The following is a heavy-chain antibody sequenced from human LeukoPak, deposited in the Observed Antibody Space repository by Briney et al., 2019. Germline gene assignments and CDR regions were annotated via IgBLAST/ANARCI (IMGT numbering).Heavy chain of an antibody. CDR2: INHSGST. CDR1: GGSFSDYY. J-gene: IGHJ5*02. Sequence: SETLSLTCAVYGGSFSDYYWSWIRQPPGKGLEWIGEINHSGSTDYNPSLKSRVTISIDKSKNHFSLKLTSVTAADTAIYYRARDSYNWNVDAFDPWGQGTLVTVSS. CDR3: ARDSYNWNVDAFDP. V-gene: IGHV4-34*01. D-gene: IGHD1-20*01.